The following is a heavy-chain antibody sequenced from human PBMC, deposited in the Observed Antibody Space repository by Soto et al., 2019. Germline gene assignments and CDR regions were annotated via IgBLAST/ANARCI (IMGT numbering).Heavy chain of an antibody. J-gene: IGHJ5*02. D-gene: IGHD2-15*01. CDR1: GGSINNYY. Sequence: SETLSLTCTVSGGSINNYYWSWIRQPPGKGLEWIGYIFYSGSTNYNSSLRSRVTISVDTSKNQFSLKLSSVTAADTAVYFCARHTGYCSGGSCYEWFDPWGQGPLVTVSS. V-gene: IGHV4-59*08. CDR3: ARHTGYCSGGSCYEWFDP. CDR2: IFYSGST.